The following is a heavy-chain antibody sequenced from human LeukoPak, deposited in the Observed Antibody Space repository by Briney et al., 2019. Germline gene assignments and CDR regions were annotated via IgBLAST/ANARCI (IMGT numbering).Heavy chain of an antibody. CDR3: ARPIRVGASIVMGFDY. CDR1: GYSFNSYW. J-gene: IGHJ4*02. D-gene: IGHD1-26*01. CDR2: IYPGDSDT. Sequence: GESLKISCKGSGYSFNSYWIGWVRQMPGKGLEWMGIIYPGDSDTRYSPSFQGQVTMSADKSIDTAYLHWSSLKASDTALYYCARPIRVGASIVMGFDYWGQGTLVTVSS. V-gene: IGHV5-51*01.